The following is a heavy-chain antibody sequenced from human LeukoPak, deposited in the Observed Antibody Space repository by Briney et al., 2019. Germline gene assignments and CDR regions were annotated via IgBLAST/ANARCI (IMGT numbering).Heavy chain of an antibody. CDR3: ARDRDSVYYDSSGYYYDYYYGMDV. V-gene: IGHV4-59*01. Sequence: PSETLSHTCTVSGGSISSYYWSWIRQPPGKGLEWIGYIYYSGSTNYNPSLKSRVTISVDTSKNQFSLKLSSVTAADTAVYYCARDRDSVYYDSSGYYYDYYYGMDVWGQGTTVTVSS. J-gene: IGHJ6*02. CDR2: IYYSGST. D-gene: IGHD3-22*01. CDR1: GGSISSYY.